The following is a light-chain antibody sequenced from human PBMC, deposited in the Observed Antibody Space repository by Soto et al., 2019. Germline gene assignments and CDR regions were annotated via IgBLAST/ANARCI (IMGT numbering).Light chain of an antibody. Sequence: QSALTQPASVSGSPGQSITISCTGTISDIGGFNYVSWYQQHPGTAPKLIIYEVSNRPSGISNRFSGSKSGNTASLTISGLQAEDEADYYCSSYTTTSTLGVFGGGTKLTVL. J-gene: IGLJ3*02. CDR2: EVS. V-gene: IGLV2-14*01. CDR3: SSYTTTSTLGV. CDR1: ISDIGGFNY.